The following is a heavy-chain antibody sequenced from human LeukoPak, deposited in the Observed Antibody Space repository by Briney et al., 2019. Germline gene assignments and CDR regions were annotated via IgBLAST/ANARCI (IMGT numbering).Heavy chain of an antibody. J-gene: IGHJ3*02. Sequence: PGGSLRLSCAASGFTFDDYAMHWVRQAPGKGLEWVSGISWNSGSIGYADSVKGRFTISRDSAKNSLYLQMNSLRAEDMALYYCAKDIGGSYKSRAFDIWGQGTMVTVSS. CDR2: ISWNSGSI. V-gene: IGHV3-9*03. CDR3: AKDIGGSYKSRAFDI. D-gene: IGHD1-26*01. CDR1: GFTFDDYA.